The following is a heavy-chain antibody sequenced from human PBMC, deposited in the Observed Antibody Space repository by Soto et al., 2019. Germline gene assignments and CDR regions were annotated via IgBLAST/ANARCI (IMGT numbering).Heavy chain of an antibody. CDR3: AKDHGFDEFQLLYYSYYGLDV. D-gene: IGHD2-2*02. CDR2: ISYDSTNK. CDR1: GFTFSSYA. V-gene: IGHV3-30*04. J-gene: IGHJ6*02. Sequence: GGSLRLSCAASGFTFSSYAMHWVRQAPGKGLEWVAVISYDSTNKYYGDSVKGRFTISRDNSKNTLYLQMNSLRAEDRAVYYCAKDHGFDEFQLLYYSYYGLDVWRQRTTVTVSS.